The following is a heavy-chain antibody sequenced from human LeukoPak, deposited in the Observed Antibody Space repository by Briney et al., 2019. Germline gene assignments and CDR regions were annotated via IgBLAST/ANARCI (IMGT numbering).Heavy chain of an antibody. D-gene: IGHD6-13*01. CDR3: ARDPFSSSSFDY. J-gene: IGHJ4*02. CDR2: IRYDGSNT. V-gene: IGHV3-30*02. Sequence: GGSLRLSCAASGFIFSSYGMHWVRQAPGKGLEWVAFIRYDGSNTYYADSVKGRFTISRDNAKNSLYLQMNTLRAEDTAVYYCARDPFSSSSFDYWGQGTLVTVSS. CDR1: GFIFSSYG.